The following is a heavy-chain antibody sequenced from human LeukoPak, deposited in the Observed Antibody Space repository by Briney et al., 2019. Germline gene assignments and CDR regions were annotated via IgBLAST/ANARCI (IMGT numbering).Heavy chain of an antibody. J-gene: IGHJ4*02. Sequence: SETLSLTCTVSGYSISSGYYWGWIRQPPGKGLEWIGSIYHSGSTYYNPSLKSRVTISVDTSKNQFSLKLCSVTAADTAVYYCARDLGYCSSTSCSDYWGQGTLVTVSS. CDR1: GYSISSGYY. CDR2: IYHSGST. D-gene: IGHD2-2*01. V-gene: IGHV4-38-2*02. CDR3: ARDLGYCSSTSCSDY.